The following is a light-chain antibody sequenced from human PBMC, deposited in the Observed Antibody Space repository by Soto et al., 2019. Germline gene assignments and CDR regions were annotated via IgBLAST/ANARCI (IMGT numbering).Light chain of an antibody. V-gene: IGKV1-5*03. Sequence: DIQLTQSPSTLSASVGDRVTITCRASQSTSSWLAWYQQKPGKAPKFLIYKTSNLDSGVPSRFSGSGSGTEFTLPISSLQPDDFATYYCQYYNNYCWTFGQGTKVEIK. CDR2: KTS. CDR3: QYYNNYCWT. J-gene: IGKJ1*01. CDR1: QSTSSW.